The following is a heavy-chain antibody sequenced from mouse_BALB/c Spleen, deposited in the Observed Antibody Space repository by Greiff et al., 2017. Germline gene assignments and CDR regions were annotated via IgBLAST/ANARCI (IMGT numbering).Heavy chain of an antibody. Sequence: VQLQQSGAELVKPGASVKLSCKASGYTFTSYYMYWVKQRPGQGLEWIGEINPSNGGTNFNEKFKSKATLTVDKSSSTAYMQLSSLTSEDSAVYYCTRGLPPYYAMDYWGQGTSVTVSS. V-gene: IGHV1S16*01. CDR3: TRGLPPYYAMDY. CDR2: INPSNGGT. D-gene: IGHD3-1*01. CDR1: GYTFTSYY. J-gene: IGHJ4*01.